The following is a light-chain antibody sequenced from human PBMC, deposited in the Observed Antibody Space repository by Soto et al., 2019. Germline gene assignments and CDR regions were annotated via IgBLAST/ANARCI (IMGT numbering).Light chain of an antibody. Sequence: QSVLTQPPSASGTPGQGVTISCSGSSPNIGSNYVYWYQQLPGTAPKLLIYRNNPRPSGVPDRFSGSKSGTSASLAISGLRSEDEADYYCAAWDDSLSGPVFGGGTQLTVL. V-gene: IGLV1-47*01. CDR3: AAWDDSLSGPV. CDR2: RNN. CDR1: SPNIGSNY. J-gene: IGLJ3*02.